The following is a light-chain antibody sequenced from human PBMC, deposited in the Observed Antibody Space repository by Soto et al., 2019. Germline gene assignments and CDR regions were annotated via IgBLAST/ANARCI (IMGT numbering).Light chain of an antibody. Sequence: QSALTQPPSASGSPGQSVTISCTGTSSDVGGYNFVSWYQQHPGKAPKVLIYGVTNRPSGVSNRFSGSKSGNTASLTISGLQAEDEADYYCSSHTSSATPYVFGTGTKVTVL. CDR3: SSHTSSATPYV. V-gene: IGLV2-14*01. J-gene: IGLJ1*01. CDR2: GVT. CDR1: SSDVGGYNF.